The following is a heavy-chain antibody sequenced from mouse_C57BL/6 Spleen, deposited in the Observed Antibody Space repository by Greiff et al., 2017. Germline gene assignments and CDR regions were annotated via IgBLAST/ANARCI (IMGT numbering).Heavy chain of an antibody. J-gene: IGHJ2*01. CDR1: GYTFTSYW. Sequence: QVQLQQPGAELVKPGASVKLSCKASGYTFTSYWMQWVKQRPGQGLEWIGEIDPSDSYTNYNQKFKGKATLTVDTSSSTAYMQLSSLTSEDSAVYYCARSRYYGSSRYYLDYWGQGTTLTVSS. CDR2: IDPSDSYT. V-gene: IGHV1-50*01. D-gene: IGHD1-1*01. CDR3: ARSRYYGSSRYYLDY.